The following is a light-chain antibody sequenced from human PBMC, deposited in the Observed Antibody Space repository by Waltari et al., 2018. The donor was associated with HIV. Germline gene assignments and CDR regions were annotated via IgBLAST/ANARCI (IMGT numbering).Light chain of an antibody. CDR3: QVWDDEFLN. Sequence: ELSQPKSISVSAGHRVSISCWGAGGRDGSPCWYQKKAGQSPQLIINERNRRPSGVPDRFSASMSGDTATLFITGSQSVDEAESFCQVWDDEFLNFGGGTRLTVL. J-gene: IGLJ2*01. CDR1: GGRDGS. CDR2: ERN. V-gene: IGLV3-1*01.